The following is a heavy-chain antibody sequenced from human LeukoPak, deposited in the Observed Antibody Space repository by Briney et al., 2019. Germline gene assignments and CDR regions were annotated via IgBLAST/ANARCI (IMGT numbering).Heavy chain of an antibody. D-gene: IGHD6-19*01. J-gene: IGHJ6*03. CDR3: ARVRYTSGWGGYYYYYMDV. Sequence: PSETLSLTCTVSGGSISSSSYYWSWIRQPPGKGLEWIGEINQSGTTNYNPSLKSRVTISVDTSKNQFSLKLSSVTAADTDVYYCARVRYTSGWGGYYYYYMDVWGKGTTVTVPS. CDR2: INQSGTT. CDR1: GGSISSSSYY. V-gene: IGHV4-39*07.